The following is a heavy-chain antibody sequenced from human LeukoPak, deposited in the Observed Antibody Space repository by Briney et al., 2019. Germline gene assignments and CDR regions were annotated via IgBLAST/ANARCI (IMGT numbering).Heavy chain of an antibody. V-gene: IGHV1-2*02. J-gene: IGHJ5*02. CDR2: INPNSGGT. CDR1: GYSFTDYY. D-gene: IGHD2-21*01. CDR3: ARADRLDGGPYLIGP. Sequence: VASVKVSCKTSGYSFTDYYMHWVRQAPGQGPEWMGWINPNSGGTSSAQKFQGRVTMTRDTSITTVYMEVSWLTSDDTAIYYCARADRLDGGPYLIGPWGQGTLVTVSS.